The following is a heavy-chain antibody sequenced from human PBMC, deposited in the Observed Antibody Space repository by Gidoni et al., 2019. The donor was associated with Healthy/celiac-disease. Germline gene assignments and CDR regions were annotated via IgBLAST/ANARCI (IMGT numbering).Heavy chain of an antibody. J-gene: IGHJ4*02. Sequence: QVQLVESGGGVVQPGGSLRLSCAASGFTFSSSGMHWVRQAPGKGLEWVAFIRYDGSNKYYADSVKGRFTISRDNSKNTLYLQMNSLRAEDTAVYYCAKDDGGRGSYYISGFDYWGQGTLVTVSS. CDR1: GFTFSSSG. CDR3: AKDDGGRGSYYISGFDY. D-gene: IGHD3-10*01. V-gene: IGHV3-30*02. CDR2: IRYDGSNK.